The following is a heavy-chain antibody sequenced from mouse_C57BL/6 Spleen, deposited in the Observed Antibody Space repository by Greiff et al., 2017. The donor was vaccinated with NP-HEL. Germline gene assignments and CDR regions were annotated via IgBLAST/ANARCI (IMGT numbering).Heavy chain of an antibody. Sequence: EVKLQESGPELVKPGASVKISCKASGYTFTDYYMNWVKQSHGKSLEWIGDINPNNGGTSYNQKFKGKATLTVDKSSSTAYMELRSLTSEDSAVYYCAPHYEGSSYYWYFDVWGTGTTVTGSS. V-gene: IGHV1-26*01. J-gene: IGHJ1*03. D-gene: IGHD1-1*01. CDR2: INPNNGGT. CDR1: GYTFTDYY. CDR3: APHYEGSSYYWYFDV.